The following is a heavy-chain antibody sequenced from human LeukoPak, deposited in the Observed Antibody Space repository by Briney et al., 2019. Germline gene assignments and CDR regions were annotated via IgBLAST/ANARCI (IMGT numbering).Heavy chain of an antibody. CDR1: GGSMSPHY. Sequence: SETLSLTCTVSGGSMSPHYWSWIRQPPGKGLEWIGCIYYSGSTNYNPSLKSRVTISVDTSKNQFSLKLSSVTAADTAVYYCARRRATPTYFDYWGQGTLVTVPS. V-gene: IGHV4-59*11. CDR2: IYYSGST. J-gene: IGHJ4*02. CDR3: ARRRATPTYFDY.